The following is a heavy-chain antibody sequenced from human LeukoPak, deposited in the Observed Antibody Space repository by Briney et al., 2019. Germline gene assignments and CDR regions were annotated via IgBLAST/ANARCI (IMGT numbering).Heavy chain of an antibody. Sequence: ASVRVSCMASGYTFTGYYMHWVRRAPGQGLDWMGWINPNSGGTNYAQKFQGRVTMTRDTSISTGYMELSRLRSDDTAVYYCARKTIVGATFHYWGQGTLVTVSS. CDR3: ARKTIVGATFHY. CDR1: GYTFTGYY. CDR2: INPNSGGT. V-gene: IGHV1-2*02. D-gene: IGHD1-26*01. J-gene: IGHJ4*02.